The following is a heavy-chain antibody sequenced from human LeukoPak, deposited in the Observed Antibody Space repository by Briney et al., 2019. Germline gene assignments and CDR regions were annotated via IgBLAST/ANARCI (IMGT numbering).Heavy chain of an antibody. V-gene: IGHV4-59*01. CDR2: LYNSGST. CDR1: GGFISSYY. D-gene: IGHD1-26*01. J-gene: IGHJ3*02. Sequence: SETLSLTCTVSGGFISSYYWNWMRQPPGKGLEWIGYLYNSGSTNYNPSLKSRLTISLDMSKNQLSLKLTSVTAADTAVYYCARGVTSPIDAFDIWGQGTTVTVSS. CDR3: ARGVTSPIDAFDI.